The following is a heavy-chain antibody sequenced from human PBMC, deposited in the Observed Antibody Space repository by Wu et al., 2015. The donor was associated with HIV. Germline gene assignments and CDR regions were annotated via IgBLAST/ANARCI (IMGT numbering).Heavy chain of an antibody. CDR1: GYTFTNYC. D-gene: IGHD4-11*01. CDR3: ARDATPITTEFDY. CDR2: INPSGGST. V-gene: IGHV1-2*02. Sequence: QVQLVQSGAEAKKPGASVKVSCGTSGYTFTNYCIHWVRQAPGRGLEWMAWINPSGGSTIYAEAFEGRITVTTDTSMKTVYMELESLTSRDTAIYFCARDATPITTEFDYWGQGTLITVSS. J-gene: IGHJ4*02.